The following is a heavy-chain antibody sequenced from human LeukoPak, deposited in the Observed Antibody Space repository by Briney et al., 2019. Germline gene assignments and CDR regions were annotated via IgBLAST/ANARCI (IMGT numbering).Heavy chain of an antibody. CDR1: TSTFTTYS. V-gene: IGHV3-21*01. J-gene: IGHJ6*03. CDR3: AELGITMSGGV. CDR2: VRSTSRFI. D-gene: IGHD3-10*02. Sequence: PGGSMRLSSAASTSTFTTYSMNCDSHPPGKGIEWDSLVRSTSRFISYADSVKGRFTISRDHAKNSLYLQMTSLRTKDTAVYYCAELGITMSGGVWGKGTTV.